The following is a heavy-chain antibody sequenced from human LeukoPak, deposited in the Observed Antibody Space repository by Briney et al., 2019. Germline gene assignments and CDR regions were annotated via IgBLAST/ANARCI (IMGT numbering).Heavy chain of an antibody. Sequence: GGSLRLSCAASGFTFSSYSMNWVRQAPGKGLEWVSSISSSSSSYIYYADSVKGQFTISRDNAKNSLYLQMNSLRAEDTAVYYCARDNRSYDFWSGYYSHGMDVWGQGTTVTVSS. CDR1: GFTFSSYS. D-gene: IGHD3-3*01. CDR2: ISSSSSSYI. CDR3: ARDNRSYDFWSGYYSHGMDV. V-gene: IGHV3-21*01. J-gene: IGHJ6*02.